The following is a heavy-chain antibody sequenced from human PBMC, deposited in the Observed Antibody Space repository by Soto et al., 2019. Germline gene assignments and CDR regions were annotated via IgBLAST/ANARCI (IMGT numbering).Heavy chain of an antibody. CDR3: AKQFGQNFDY. CDR2: ISGLGGPTNTGGST. D-gene: IGHD3-16*01. V-gene: IGHV3-23*01. CDR1: GFTFSTQA. J-gene: IGHJ4*02. Sequence: EVQLLESGGGLVQPGGSLRLSCAGSGFTFSTQALTWVRQAPGKGLEWVSTISGLGGPTNTGGSTNYADSVKGRFTISRDNSKDTLYLQMNNLRAEDTAVYYCAKQFGQNFDYWGQGTLVTVSS.